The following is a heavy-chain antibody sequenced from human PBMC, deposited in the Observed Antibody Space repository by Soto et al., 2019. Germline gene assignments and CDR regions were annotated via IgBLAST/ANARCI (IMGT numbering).Heavy chain of an antibody. CDR1: GYTFTTFW. V-gene: IGHV5-10-1*01. D-gene: IGHD1-26*01. CDR2: IDPRDSQT. J-gene: IGHJ5*02. Sequence: VESLKISCTGFGYTFTTFWIRCFLQMPVKGLEWMGRIDPRDSQTNYSPSFQGHVTISVDKSISTAYLQWDSLKASDTAMYYCARLFCSTDTCDSWFDPWGQGTLVTVSS. CDR3: ARLFCSTDTCDSWFDP.